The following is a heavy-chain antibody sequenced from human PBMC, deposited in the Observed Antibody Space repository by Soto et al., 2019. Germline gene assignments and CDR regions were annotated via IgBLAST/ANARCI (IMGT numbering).Heavy chain of an antibody. CDR2: ISAYNGNT. D-gene: IGHD6-13*01. Sequence: QVQLVQSGAEVKKPGASVKVSCKASGYTFTSYGISWVRQAPGQGLEWMGWISAYNGNTNYAQKLQGRVTMNTDSSVSTAYMKLRSLRSDDTAVYYCARESSSSCHDYWCQGTLVTVSS. V-gene: IGHV1-18*01. CDR3: ARESSSSCHDY. J-gene: IGHJ4*02. CDR1: GYTFTSYG.